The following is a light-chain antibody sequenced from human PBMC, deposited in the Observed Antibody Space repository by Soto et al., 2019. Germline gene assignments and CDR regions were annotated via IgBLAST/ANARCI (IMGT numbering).Light chain of an antibody. J-gene: IGKJ4*01. CDR1: QDMNTN. CDR3: QQLNSYPLT. CDR2: DAS. V-gene: IGKV1-9*01. Sequence: DIQLTQSPSFLSASVGDRVTITCRASQDMNTNIACNQHTPGKAPNLLINDASTLQSGVPARFSGSESGAVFTLRISSLPPEDFATYYCQQLNSYPLTFGGGTKVEIK.